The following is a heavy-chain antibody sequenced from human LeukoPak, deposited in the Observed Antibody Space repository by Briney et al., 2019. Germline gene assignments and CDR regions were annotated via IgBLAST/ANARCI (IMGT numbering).Heavy chain of an antibody. CDR1: GFTFSSYG. J-gene: IGHJ4*02. Sequence: GGSLRLSCAASGFTFSSYGMHWVRQAPGKGLEWVAVISYDGSNQFYADSVKGRFTISRDNSKNTLYLQMNTLRAEDTAVYYCAKGTSSSWLLFDYWGQGTLVTVSS. CDR2: ISYDGSNQ. V-gene: IGHV3-33*05. D-gene: IGHD6-13*01. CDR3: AKGTSSSWLLFDY.